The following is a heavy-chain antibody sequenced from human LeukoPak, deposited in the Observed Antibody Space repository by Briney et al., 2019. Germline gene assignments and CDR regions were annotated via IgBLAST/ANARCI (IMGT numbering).Heavy chain of an antibody. D-gene: IGHD6-19*01. V-gene: IGHV4-34*01. CDR2: INHSGST. J-gene: IGHJ4*02. CDR3: ARQWLVSPLFDY. Sequence: PSETLSLTCAVYGGSLSGYYWSWIRQPPGKGLEWIGEINHSGSTNYNLSLKSRVTISVDTSKNQLSLKLSSMTAADTAVYYCARQWLVSPLFDYWGQGTLVTVSS. CDR1: GGSLSGYY.